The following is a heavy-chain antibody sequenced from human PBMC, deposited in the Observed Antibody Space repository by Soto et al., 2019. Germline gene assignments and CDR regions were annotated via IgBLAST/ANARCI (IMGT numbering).Heavy chain of an antibody. CDR1: GFTFSSYA. V-gene: IGHV3-30-3*01. D-gene: IGHD6-6*01. CDR2: ISYDGSNK. CDR3: AREYSSSSGGPDAFDI. Sequence: GGSLRLSCAASGFTFSSYAMHWVRQAPGKGLEWVAVISYDGSNKYYADSVKGRFTISRDNSKNTLYLQMNSLRAEDTAVYYCAREYSSSSGGPDAFDIWGQGTMVTVSS. J-gene: IGHJ3*02.